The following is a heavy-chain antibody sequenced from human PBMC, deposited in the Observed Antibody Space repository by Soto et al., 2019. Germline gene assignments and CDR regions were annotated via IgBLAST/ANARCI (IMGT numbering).Heavy chain of an antibody. CDR1: GFTFSSYG. J-gene: IGHJ6*02. CDR3: AKDFWSGYCDYGMDV. D-gene: IGHD3-3*01. CDR2: ISYDGSNK. Sequence: GGSLRLSCAASGFTFSSYGMHWVRQAPGKGLEWVAVISYDGSNKYYADSVKGRFTISRDNSKNTLYLQMNSLRAEDTAVYYCAKDFWSGYCDYGMDVWGQGTTVTVSS. V-gene: IGHV3-30*18.